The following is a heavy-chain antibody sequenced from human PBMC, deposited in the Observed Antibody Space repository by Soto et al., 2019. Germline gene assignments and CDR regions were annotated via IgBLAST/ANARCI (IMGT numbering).Heavy chain of an antibody. D-gene: IGHD4-17*01. CDR1: GGSVSSGSYY. J-gene: IGHJ6*02. V-gene: IGHV4-61*01. Sequence: PSETLSLTCTVSGGSVSSGSYYWSWIRQPPGKGLEWIGYIYYSGSTNYNPSLKSRVTISVDTSKNQFSLKLSSVTAADTAAYYCARDLTGYGDSPYGTDVWGHGTTFPVS. CDR2: IYYSGST. CDR3: ARDLTGYGDSPYGTDV.